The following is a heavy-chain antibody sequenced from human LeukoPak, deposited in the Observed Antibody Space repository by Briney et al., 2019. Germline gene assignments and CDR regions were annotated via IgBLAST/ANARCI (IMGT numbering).Heavy chain of an antibody. CDR3: AILHGYSSSWSQNFDY. CDR2: IIPVLDIA. CDR1: GGTFNTYS. Sequence: SVKVSCKSSGGTFNTYSISWVRQAPGQGLEWVGRIIPVLDIANYAQKFQGRVTITADESTSTAYMELSSLRSENTAVYYCAILHGYSSSWSQNFDYWGQGTLVTVSS. J-gene: IGHJ4*02. V-gene: IGHV1-69*02. D-gene: IGHD6-13*01.